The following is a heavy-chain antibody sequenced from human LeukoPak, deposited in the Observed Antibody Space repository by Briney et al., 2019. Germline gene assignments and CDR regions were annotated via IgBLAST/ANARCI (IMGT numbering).Heavy chain of an antibody. CDR3: ASSYIVASGY. CDR2: IYHSGST. V-gene: IGHV4-38-2*02. D-gene: IGHD5-12*01. J-gene: IGHJ4*02. CDR1: GYSISSGYY. Sequence: PSETLSLTCTVSGYSISSGYYWGWIRQPPGKGLEWIGSIYHSGSTYYNPSLKSRVTISIDTSKNQFSLKLSSVTAADTAVYYCASSYIVASGYWGQGTLVTVSS.